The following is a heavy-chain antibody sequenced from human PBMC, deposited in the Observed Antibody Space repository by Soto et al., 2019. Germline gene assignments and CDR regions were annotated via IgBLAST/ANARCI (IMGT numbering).Heavy chain of an antibody. CDR2: IYNDGTT. Sequence: EVRLEESGGGLIQPGGSLILSCTAYGLGVRNNYMSWVRQAPGMGLEWVSVIYNDGTTYYADSVKGRFTLSRDTSKNTLSLQMDSLRAEDTAVYYCVRPLPSGRNYGMDVWGQGTTVTVSS. J-gene: IGHJ6*02. V-gene: IGHV3-53*01. D-gene: IGHD3-10*01. CDR1: GLGVRNNY. CDR3: VRPLPSGRNYGMDV.